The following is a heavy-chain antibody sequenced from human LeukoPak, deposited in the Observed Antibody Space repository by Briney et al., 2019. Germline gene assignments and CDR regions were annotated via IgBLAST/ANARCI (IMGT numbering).Heavy chain of an antibody. D-gene: IGHD2-21*02. J-gene: IGHJ4*02. V-gene: IGHV3-23*01. Sequence: GGSLRLSCAASGFTFSSYAMSWARQAPGKGLEWVSVISGSGGSRNDADSVKGRFTISRDNSKNTLYLQMNSLGAEDTAVYYCAKGYDVVVTAILFDYWGQGTLVTVSS. CDR2: ISGSGGSR. CDR3: AKGYDVVVTAILFDY. CDR1: GFTFSSYA.